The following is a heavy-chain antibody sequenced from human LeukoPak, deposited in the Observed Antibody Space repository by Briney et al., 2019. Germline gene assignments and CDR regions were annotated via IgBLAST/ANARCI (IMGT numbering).Heavy chain of an antibody. J-gene: IGHJ4*02. Sequence: SVKVSCKASGGTFSSYAISWVRQAPGQGLEWMGGIIPIFGTANYAQKFQGRVTITADDSTSTAYMELSSLRSEDTAVYYCARGFYGDYRGINLNYFDYWGQGTLVTVSS. V-gene: IGHV1-69*01. CDR2: IIPIFGTA. CDR1: GGTFSSYA. D-gene: IGHD4-17*01. CDR3: ARGFYGDYRGINLNYFDY.